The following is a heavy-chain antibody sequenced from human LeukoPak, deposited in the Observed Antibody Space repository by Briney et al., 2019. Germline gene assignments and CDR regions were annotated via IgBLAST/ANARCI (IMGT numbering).Heavy chain of an antibody. CDR3: AKDLAFYSEDASDI. J-gene: IGHJ3*02. D-gene: IGHD2-15*01. CDR1: GFPFSSYA. V-gene: IGHV3-23*01. CDR2: LSGSGGST. Sequence: PGGSLSLSCAASGFPFSSYAMSWVRQAPGKGLEWVSGLSGSGGSTHYADSVKGRFTISRDNSKNTLYLQMNSLRAEDTAAYYSAKDLAFYSEDASDIWGQGTLVIVSS.